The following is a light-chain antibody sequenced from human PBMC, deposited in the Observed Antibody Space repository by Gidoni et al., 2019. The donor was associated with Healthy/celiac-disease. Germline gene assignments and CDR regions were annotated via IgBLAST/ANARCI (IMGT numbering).Light chain of an antibody. CDR1: QRINNW. CDR3: KQYHSYSWT. CDR2: KAS. Sequence: DIQMTQSPSTLSASVGDRVTIICRASQRINNWLAWYQQKPGKAPKILIYKASNLESGVPSRFSGSGSGTEFTLTISSLQPDDFATYYCKQYHSYSWTFGQGTKVEIK. J-gene: IGKJ1*01. V-gene: IGKV1-5*03.